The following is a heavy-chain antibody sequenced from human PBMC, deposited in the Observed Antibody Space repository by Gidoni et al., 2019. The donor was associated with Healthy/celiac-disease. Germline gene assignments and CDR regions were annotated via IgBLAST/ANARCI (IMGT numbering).Heavy chain of an antibody. CDR1: GFTFSSYA. D-gene: IGHD4-17*01. CDR3: AKIYGDYGYYYGMDV. CDR2: ISGSGGST. J-gene: IGHJ6*02. V-gene: IGHV3-23*01. Sequence: VQPGGSLRLSCAASGFTFSSYAMSWVRQAPGKGLEWVSAISGSGGSTYYADAVKGRFTISRDNSKNTLYLQMNSLRAEDTAVYYCAKIYGDYGYYYGMDVWGQGTTVTVSS.